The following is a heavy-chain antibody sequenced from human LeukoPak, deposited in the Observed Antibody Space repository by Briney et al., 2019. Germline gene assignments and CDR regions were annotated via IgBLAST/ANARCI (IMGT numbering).Heavy chain of an antibody. D-gene: IGHD1-26*01. CDR3: AKVKFQWEPYLDY. CDR1: GFTFDDYA. V-gene: IGHV3-43*02. J-gene: IGHJ4*02. CDR2: ISGDGGST. Sequence: GGSLRLSCAASGFTFDDYAMHWVRQAPGKGLEWVSLISGDGGSTYYADSVKGRFTISRDNSKNSLYLQVNSLRTEDTALYYYAKVKFQWEPYLDYWGQGTLVTVSS.